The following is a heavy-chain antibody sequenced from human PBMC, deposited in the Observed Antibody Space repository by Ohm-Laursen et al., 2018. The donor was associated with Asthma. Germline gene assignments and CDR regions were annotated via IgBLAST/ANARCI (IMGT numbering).Heavy chain of an antibody. V-gene: IGHV4-59*01. CDR1: GGSISSYY. CDR2: IYYSGST. D-gene: IGHD1-26*01. Sequence: GTLSLTCTVSGGSISSYYWSWIRQPPGKGLEWIGYIYYSGSTNYNPSLKSRVTISVDTSKNQFSLKLSSVTAADTAVYYCARVAYSGSYSDGYYFDYWGQGTLVTVSS. J-gene: IGHJ4*02. CDR3: ARVAYSGSYSDGYYFDY.